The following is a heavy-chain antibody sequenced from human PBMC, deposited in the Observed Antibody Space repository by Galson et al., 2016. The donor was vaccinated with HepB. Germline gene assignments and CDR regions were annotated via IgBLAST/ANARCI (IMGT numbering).Heavy chain of an antibody. CDR1: GYSFTSYG. J-gene: IGHJ1*01. Sequence: SVKVSCKASGYSFTSYGVTWVRQAPGQGLEWIGWISTHTQSTNYAQSVQGRLTLTTDTSTTTAYMELRSLTSDDTAVYYCARDPAAYQWGQGTLVTVSS. CDR2: ISTHTQST. V-gene: IGHV1-18*01. D-gene: IGHD2-21*01. CDR3: ARDPAAYQ.